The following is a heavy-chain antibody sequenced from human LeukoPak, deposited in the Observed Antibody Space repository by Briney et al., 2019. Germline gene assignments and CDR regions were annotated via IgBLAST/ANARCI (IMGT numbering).Heavy chain of an antibody. Sequence: GASVKVSCKASGYTFTGYYMHWVRQAPGQGLEWMGRIIPILGIANYAQKFQGRVTITADKSTSTAYMELSSLRSEDTAVYYCAREMGDSSGYYYYFDYWGQGTLVTVSS. CDR3: AREMGDSSGYYYYFDY. CDR1: GYTFTGYY. CDR2: IIPILGIA. D-gene: IGHD3-22*01. J-gene: IGHJ4*02. V-gene: IGHV1-69*04.